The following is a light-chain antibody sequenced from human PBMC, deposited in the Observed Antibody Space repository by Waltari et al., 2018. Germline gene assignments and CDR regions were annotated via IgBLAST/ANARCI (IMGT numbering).Light chain of an antibody. CDR3: CSYAGSVV. J-gene: IGLJ2*01. CDR2: EVI. Sequence: QSALTPPASVSGSPGQSITISCTGSSSDIWSYNVVSWYQHHPGKAPKLVIYEVINRPSGVSNRFSGSKSGNTASLTISGLQAEDEADYYCCSYAGSVVFGGGTKLTVL. CDR1: SSDIWSYNV. V-gene: IGLV2-23*02.